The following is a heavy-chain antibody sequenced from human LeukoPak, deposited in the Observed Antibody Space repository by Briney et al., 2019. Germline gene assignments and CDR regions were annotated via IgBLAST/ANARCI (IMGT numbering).Heavy chain of an antibody. Sequence: GGSLRLSCAASGFTFSSYAMSWVRQAPGKGLEWVSAISGSGGSTYYADSVKGRFTISRDNSKNTLYLQMNSLRAEDTAVYYCAKDQGNYDILTGYYKGPDYWGQGTLVTVSS. D-gene: IGHD3-9*01. CDR2: ISGSGGST. J-gene: IGHJ4*02. V-gene: IGHV3-23*01. CDR3: AKDQGNYDILTGYYKGPDY. CDR1: GFTFSSYA.